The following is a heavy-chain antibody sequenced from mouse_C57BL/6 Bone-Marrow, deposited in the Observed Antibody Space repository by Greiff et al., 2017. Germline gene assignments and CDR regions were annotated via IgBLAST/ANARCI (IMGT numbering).Heavy chain of an antibody. CDR3: TSPSGGFAY. CDR1: GFTFSSYA. J-gene: IGHJ3*01. D-gene: IGHD2-10*02. CDR2: ISSGGDYI. Sequence: DVMLVESGEGLVKPGGSLKLSCAASGFTFSSYAMSWVRQTPEKRLEWVAYISSGGDYIYYADTVKGRFTISRDNARNTLYLQMSSLKSEYTAMYYCTSPSGGFAYWGQGTLVTVSA. V-gene: IGHV5-9-1*02.